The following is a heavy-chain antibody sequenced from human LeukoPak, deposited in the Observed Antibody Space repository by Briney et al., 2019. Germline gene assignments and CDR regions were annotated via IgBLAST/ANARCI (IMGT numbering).Heavy chain of an antibody. CDR3: ARETYYDFWSGYYEAVVFNWFDP. D-gene: IGHD3-3*01. J-gene: IGHJ5*02. CDR1: GYTFTGYY. CDR2: INPNSSGT. Sequence: RASVKVSCKASGYTFTGYYMHWVRQAPGQGLEWMGWINPNSSGTNYAQKFQGRVTMTRDTSISTAYMELSRLRSDDTAVYYCARETYYDFWSGYYEAVVFNWFDPWGQGTLVTVSS. V-gene: IGHV1-2*02.